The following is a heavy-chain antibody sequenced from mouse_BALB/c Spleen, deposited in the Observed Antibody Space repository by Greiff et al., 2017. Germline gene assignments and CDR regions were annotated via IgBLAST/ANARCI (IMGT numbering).Heavy chain of an antibody. J-gene: IGHJ1*01. D-gene: IGHD2-4*01. Sequence: EVKLMESGGGLVKPGGSLKLSCAASGFTFSDYYMYWVRQTPEKRLEWVATISDGGSYTYYPDSVKGRFTISRDNAKNNLYLQMSSLKSEDTAMYYCARHGMITTNSYWYFDVWGAGTTVTVSS. CDR1: GFTFSDYY. CDR3: ARHGMITTNSYWYFDV. V-gene: IGHV5-4*02. CDR2: ISDGGSYT.